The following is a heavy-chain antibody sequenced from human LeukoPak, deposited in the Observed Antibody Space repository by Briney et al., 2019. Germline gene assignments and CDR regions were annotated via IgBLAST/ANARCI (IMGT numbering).Heavy chain of an antibody. CDR2: ISGSGGST. CDR1: GFTFSSYA. J-gene: IGHJ4*02. D-gene: IGHD6-13*01. V-gene: IGHV3-23*01. CDR3: AKDSIKSSSSWYDVRN. Sequence: GGSLRLSCAASGFTFSSYAMSWVRQAPGKGLEWVSAISGSGGSTYYADSVKGRFTISRDNSKNTLYLQMNSLRAEDTAVYYCAKDSIKSSSSWYDVRNWGQGTLVTVSS.